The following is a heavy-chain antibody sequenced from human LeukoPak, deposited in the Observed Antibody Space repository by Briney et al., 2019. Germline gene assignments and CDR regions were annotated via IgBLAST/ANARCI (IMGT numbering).Heavy chain of an antibody. CDR1: GGSLSSSTYY. CDR3: ARESIYSYGMDV. Sequence: SETLSLTCTVSGGSLSSSTYYWGWIRQPPGKGLEWIGYIYYSGSTYSNPSLKSRVTISVDTSKNQFSLKLNSVTAADTAVYYCARESIYSYGMDVWGQGTTVTVSS. V-gene: IGHV4-30-4*08. CDR2: IYYSGST. J-gene: IGHJ6*02.